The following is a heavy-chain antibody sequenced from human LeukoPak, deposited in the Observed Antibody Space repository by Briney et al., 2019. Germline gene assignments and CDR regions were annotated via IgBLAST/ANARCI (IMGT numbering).Heavy chain of an antibody. D-gene: IGHD2-8*01. J-gene: IGHJ4*02. V-gene: IGHV1-2*06. Sequence: ASVKVSCKASGYTFADYPVHWLRQAPEQGLEWMGRLDPNSGGTNYPQKFQGRVTMTRDTSITTAYMELRSLRSDDTAVYYCARGNKYAGDYWGQGTLVTVSP. CDR2: LDPNSGGT. CDR1: GYTFADYP. CDR3: ARGNKYAGDY.